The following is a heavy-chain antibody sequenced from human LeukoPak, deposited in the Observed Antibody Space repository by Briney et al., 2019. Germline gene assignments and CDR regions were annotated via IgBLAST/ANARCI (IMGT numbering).Heavy chain of an antibody. CDR2: MNPNSGNT. Sequence: ASVKVSCKASGYTFTSYAMNWVRQAPGQGLEWMGWMNPNSGNTGYAQKFQGRVTITRNTSISTAYMELSSLRSEDTAVYYCARGSYSSGWYQVDYWGQGTLVTVSS. D-gene: IGHD6-19*01. J-gene: IGHJ4*02. CDR1: GYTFTSYA. V-gene: IGHV1-8*03. CDR3: ARGSYSSGWYQVDY.